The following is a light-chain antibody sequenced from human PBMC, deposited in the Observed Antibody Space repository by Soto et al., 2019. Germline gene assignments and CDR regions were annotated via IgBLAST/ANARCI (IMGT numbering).Light chain of an antibody. CDR2: GAS. J-gene: IGKJ2*01. Sequence: DIVLTQSPGTLSLSPGERATLSCRASQSVRSDYLAWYQQKPGQTPRLLVYGASNRSTGIPDRFSASGSRTVFALTISRLELEDFAVYYCQQFDGSSYTFGQGSKLEIK. CDR1: QSVRSDY. CDR3: QQFDGSSYT. V-gene: IGKV3-20*01.